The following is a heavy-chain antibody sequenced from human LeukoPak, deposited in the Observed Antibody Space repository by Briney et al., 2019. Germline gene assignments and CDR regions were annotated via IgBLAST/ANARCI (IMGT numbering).Heavy chain of an antibody. CDR1: GGTFSSYA. J-gene: IGHJ4*02. V-gene: IGHV1-69*04. CDR2: IIPILGIA. D-gene: IGHD6-13*01. CDR3: ARSGGKGIAAAGTWDY. Sequence: SVKVYCKASGGTFSSYAISWVRQAPGQGLEWMGRIIPILGIANYAQKFQGRVTITADKSTSTAYMELSSLRSEDTAVYYCARSGGKGIAAAGTWDYWGQGTLVTVSS.